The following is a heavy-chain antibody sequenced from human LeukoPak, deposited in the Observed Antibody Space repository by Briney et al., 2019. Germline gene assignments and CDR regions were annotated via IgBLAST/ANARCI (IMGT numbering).Heavy chain of an antibody. D-gene: IGHD2-2*01. J-gene: IGHJ3*02. CDR3: ARGCSSTSCYVLDAFDI. CDR2: MNPNSGNT. Sequence: ASVKVSCKASGGTVSRYPISWVRQAPGQGLEWMGWMNPNSGNTGYAQKFQGRVTITRNTSISTAYMELSSLRSEDTAVYYCARGCSSTSCYVLDAFDIWGQGTMVTVSS. CDR1: GGTVSRYP. V-gene: IGHV1-8*03.